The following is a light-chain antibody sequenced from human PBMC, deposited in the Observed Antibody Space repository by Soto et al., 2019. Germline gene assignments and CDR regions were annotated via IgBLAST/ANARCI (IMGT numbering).Light chain of an antibody. CDR2: EVS. J-gene: IGLJ3*02. V-gene: IGLV2-8*01. CDR1: SSDVGAYKF. CDR3: SSYAGSYHWV. Sequence: QSALTQPPSASGSPGQSVTISCTGTSSDVGAYKFVSWYQQHPGKAPKLLIYEVSKRPSGVPDRFSGSKSGNTASLTVSGLQAADEADYYCSSYAGSYHWVFGGGTKLTVL.